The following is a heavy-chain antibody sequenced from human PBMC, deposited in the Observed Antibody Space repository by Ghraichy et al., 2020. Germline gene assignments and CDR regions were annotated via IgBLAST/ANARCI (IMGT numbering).Heavy chain of an antibody. CDR2: INHSGST. V-gene: IGHV4-34*01. Sequence: SETLSLTCAVYGGSFSGYYWSWIRQPPGKGLEWIGEINHSGSTNYNPSLKSRVTISVDTSKNQFSLKLSSVTAADTAVYYCARVTICGVVWSGYYGMDVCGHGTTVTVSS. J-gene: IGHJ6*02. D-gene: IGHD3-3*01. CDR3: ARVTICGVVWSGYYGMDV. CDR1: GGSFSGYY.